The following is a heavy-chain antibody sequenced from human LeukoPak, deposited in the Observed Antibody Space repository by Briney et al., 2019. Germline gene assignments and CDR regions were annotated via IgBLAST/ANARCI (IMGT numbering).Heavy chain of an antibody. CDR1: GYTFTSYY. CDR2: INPSGGST. D-gene: IGHD5-24*01. Sequence: GASVKVSCKASGYTFTSYYMHWVRQAPGQGLEWMGIINPSGGSTSYAQKFQGRVTMTRDTSTSTVYMELSSLRSEDTAVYYCAREGDGYNYGPPLGNGMDVWGQGTTVTVSS. CDR3: AREGDGYNYGPPLGNGMDV. V-gene: IGHV1-46*01. J-gene: IGHJ6*02.